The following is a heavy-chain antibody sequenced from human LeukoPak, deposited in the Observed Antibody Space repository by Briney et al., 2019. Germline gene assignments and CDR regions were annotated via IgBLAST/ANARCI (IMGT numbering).Heavy chain of an antibody. CDR3: ARRTGAVRGVYLDY. J-gene: IGHJ4*02. CDR2: IYYSGST. Sequence: SETLSLTCTVSGGSISSYYWSWIRQPPGKGLEWIGYIYYSGSTNYNPSLKSRVTISVDTSKNQFSLKLSSVTAADTAVYYCARRTGAVRGVYLDYWGQGTLVTVSS. CDR1: GGSISSYY. V-gene: IGHV4-59*12. D-gene: IGHD3-10*01.